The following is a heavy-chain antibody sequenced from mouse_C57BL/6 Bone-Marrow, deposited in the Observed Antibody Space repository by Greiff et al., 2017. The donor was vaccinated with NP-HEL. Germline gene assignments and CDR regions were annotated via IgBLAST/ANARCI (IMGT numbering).Heavy chain of an antibody. Sequence: QVQLQQPGAELVRPGTSVKLSCKASGYTFTSYWMHWVKQRPGQGLEWIGVIDPSDSYTNYNQKFKGKATLTVDTSSSTAYMQLSSLTSEDSAVYYCATAQGTYYYAMDYWGQGTSVTVSS. CDR1: GYTFTSYW. J-gene: IGHJ4*01. CDR3: ATAQGTYYYAMDY. CDR2: IDPSDSYT. V-gene: IGHV1-59*01. D-gene: IGHD3-2*02.